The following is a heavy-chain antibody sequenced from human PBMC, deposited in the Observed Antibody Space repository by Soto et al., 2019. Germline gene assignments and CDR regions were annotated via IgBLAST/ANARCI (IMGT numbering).Heavy chain of an antibody. Sequence: GGSLRLSCAASGFTFSSYAMHWVRQAPGKGLEWVAVISYDGSNKYYADSVKGRFTISRDNSKNTLYLQMNSLRAEDTAVYYCARDGNFDILTGYCPGMDVWGQGTTVTVSS. CDR2: ISYDGSNK. CDR3: ARDGNFDILTGYCPGMDV. V-gene: IGHV3-30-3*01. D-gene: IGHD3-9*01. CDR1: GFTFSSYA. J-gene: IGHJ6*02.